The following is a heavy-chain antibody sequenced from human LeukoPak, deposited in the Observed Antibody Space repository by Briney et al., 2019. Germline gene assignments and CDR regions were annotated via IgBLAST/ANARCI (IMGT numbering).Heavy chain of an antibody. V-gene: IGHV4-34*01. CDR3: ASHYCSSTSCYFSG. CDR1: GGSFSGYY. Sequence: PSETLSLTCAVYGGSFSGYYWSWIRQPPGKGLEWIGEINHSGSTNYNPSLKSRVTISVDTSKNQFSLELSSVTAADTAVYYCASHYCSSTSCYFSGWGQGTLVTVSS. CDR2: INHSGST. D-gene: IGHD2-2*01. J-gene: IGHJ4*02.